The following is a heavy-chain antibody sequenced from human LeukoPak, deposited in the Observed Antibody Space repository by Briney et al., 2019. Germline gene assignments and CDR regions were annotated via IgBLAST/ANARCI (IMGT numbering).Heavy chain of an antibody. V-gene: IGHV4-59*01. D-gene: IGHD5-24*01. CDR2: SNSGST. Sequence: SETLSSPALSLVAPSVVTTGAGSGSPQGRDWSGLGISNSGSTNYNPSPKSRVTISVDTSKNQFSLKLSSVTAADTAVYYCARGADREMNGCFDYWGQGTLVTVSS. CDR3: ARGADREMNGCFDY. J-gene: IGHJ4*02. CDR1: VAPSVVTT.